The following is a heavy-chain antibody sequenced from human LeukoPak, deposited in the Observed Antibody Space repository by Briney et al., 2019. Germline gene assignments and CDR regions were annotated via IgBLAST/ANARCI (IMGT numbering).Heavy chain of an antibody. Sequence: PETLSLTCAVYGGSFSGYYWSWIRQPAGKGLEWIGRIYTSGSTNYNPSLKSRVTISVDTSKNQFSLKLSSVTAADTAVYYCARANYGSGSYSFDYWGQGTLVTVSS. CDR1: GGSFSGYY. J-gene: IGHJ4*02. CDR2: IYTSGST. D-gene: IGHD3-10*01. CDR3: ARANYGSGSYSFDY. V-gene: IGHV4-59*10.